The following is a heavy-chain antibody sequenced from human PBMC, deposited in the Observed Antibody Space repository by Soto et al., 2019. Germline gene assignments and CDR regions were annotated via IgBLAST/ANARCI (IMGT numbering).Heavy chain of an antibody. CDR3: AKRPLALLRLDY. Sequence: GGSLRLSCAASGFTFSSYGMHWVRQAPGKGLEWVAVIWYDGGNTYYADSVKGRFTISRDNSKNTLYLQMNSLRAEDTAVYYCAKRPLALLRLDYWGQGTLVIVSS. CDR2: IWYDGGNT. CDR1: GFTFSSYG. J-gene: IGHJ4*02. V-gene: IGHV3-33*06.